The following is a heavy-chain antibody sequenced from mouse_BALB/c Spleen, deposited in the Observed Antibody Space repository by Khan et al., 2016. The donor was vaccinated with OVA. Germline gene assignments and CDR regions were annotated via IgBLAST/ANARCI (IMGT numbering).Heavy chain of an antibody. CDR3: ARHNYGPFAY. V-gene: IGHV5-9-3*01. CDR2: INTDGDYI. CDR1: GFTFSTYA. D-gene: IGHD1-1*01. Sequence: EVELVESGGDLVKPGGSLKLSCAASGFTFSTYAMSWVRQTPEKRLEWVATINTDGDYIYYPASVTGRFTISRDNAKNTLYLQMSSLRSEDTAMYYCARHNYGPFAYWGQGTLVTVSA. J-gene: IGHJ3*01.